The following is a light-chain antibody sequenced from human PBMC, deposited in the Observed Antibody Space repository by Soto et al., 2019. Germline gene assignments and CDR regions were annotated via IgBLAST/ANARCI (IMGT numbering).Light chain of an antibody. Sequence: QSVLTQPPSASGSPGQSVTISCTGTSRDVGGYNYVSWYQQHPGKAPKLMIYEVSKRPSGVPDRFSGSKSGNTASLTLSGLQAEDEADYYCSSYGGANPVVFGGGTKLTVL. J-gene: IGLJ2*01. CDR3: SSYGGANPVV. V-gene: IGLV2-8*01. CDR1: SRDVGGYNY. CDR2: EVS.